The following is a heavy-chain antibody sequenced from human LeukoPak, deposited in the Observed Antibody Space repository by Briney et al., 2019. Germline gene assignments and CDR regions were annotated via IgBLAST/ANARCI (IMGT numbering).Heavy chain of an antibody. CDR1: GGSFDYY. V-gene: IGHV4-34*01. J-gene: IGHJ4*02. CDR3: AREGRDGSRYYFDS. CDR2: INHGGST. D-gene: IGHD5-24*01. Sequence: SETRSLTCAVYGGSFDYYWNWIRQSPGKGLEWIGEINHGGSTTYNPSLKGRVTISVDTSKNQFSLKLNSVTAADTAVYYCAREGRDGSRYYFDSWVRGTPVTVSS.